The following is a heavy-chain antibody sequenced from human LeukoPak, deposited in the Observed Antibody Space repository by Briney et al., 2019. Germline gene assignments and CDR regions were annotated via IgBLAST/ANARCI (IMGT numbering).Heavy chain of an antibody. Sequence: PGGSLRLSCAASGFTFSSYWMSWVRQAPGKGLEWVAVISYDGSNKYYADSVKGRFTISRDNSKNTLYLQMNSLRAEDTAVYYCARGPHTQLPPIDYWGQGTLVTVSS. V-gene: IGHV3-30-3*01. CDR3: ARGPHTQLPPIDY. J-gene: IGHJ4*02. CDR1: GFTFSSYW. D-gene: IGHD2-15*01. CDR2: ISYDGSNK.